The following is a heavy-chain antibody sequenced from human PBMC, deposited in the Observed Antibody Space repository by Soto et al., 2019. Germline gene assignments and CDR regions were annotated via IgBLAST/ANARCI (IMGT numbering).Heavy chain of an antibody. CDR1: GGSFSGYY. J-gene: IGHJ4*02. Sequence: SETLSLTCAVYGGSFSGYYWSWIRQPPGKGLEWIGEINHSGSTNYNPSLKSRVTISVDTSKNQFSLKLSSVTAADTAVYYCARTGFLEWLSSPSPFDYWGQGTLVTVSS. CDR2: INHSGST. V-gene: IGHV4-34*01. D-gene: IGHD3-3*01. CDR3: ARTGFLEWLSSPSPFDY.